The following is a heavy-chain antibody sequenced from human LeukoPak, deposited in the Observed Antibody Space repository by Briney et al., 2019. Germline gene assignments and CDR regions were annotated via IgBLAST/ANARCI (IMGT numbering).Heavy chain of an antibody. CDR3: ATYINWVAGDV. D-gene: IGHD1-1*01. J-gene: IGHJ6*02. Sequence: GGSLRLSCAASGFTFSDSWMSWVRQAPGKGLEWEANIKQDGSDRYYVDSVKGRFTISRDNAKNSLYLQMNSLRVDDTAVYYCATYINWVAGDVWGQGTTVTVSS. V-gene: IGHV3-7*01. CDR1: GFTFSDSW. CDR2: IKQDGSDR.